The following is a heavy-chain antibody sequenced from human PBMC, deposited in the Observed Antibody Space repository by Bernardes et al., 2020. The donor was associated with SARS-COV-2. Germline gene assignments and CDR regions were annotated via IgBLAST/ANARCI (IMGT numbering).Heavy chain of an antibody. Sequence: GSLRLSCAASGFTFSDSYMSWIRQAPGKSPEWVSYIDSSDSIRHYADSVKGRFTISRDNAKNSLYLQMNSLRADDTAVYYCARLPWLQLWLQGFYFDFWGRGTLVTVSS. J-gene: IGHJ4*02. V-gene: IGHV3-11*01. D-gene: IGHD5-18*01. CDR2: IDSSDSIR. CDR3: ARLPWLQLWLQGFYFDF. CDR1: GFTFSDSY.